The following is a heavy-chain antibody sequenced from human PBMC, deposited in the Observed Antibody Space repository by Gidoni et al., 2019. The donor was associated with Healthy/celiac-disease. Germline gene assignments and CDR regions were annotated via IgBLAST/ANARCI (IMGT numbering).Heavy chain of an antibody. D-gene: IGHD4-17*01. Sequence: QVQLVQSGSGGKKHGSSVKVCCKASGGTFSSYAIRWVRQAPGQGLEWMGGIIPNSGTANYAQKFQGRVTITADKSTSTAYMELSSLRSEDTAVYYCARVGPTTVTTISNGFDPWGQGTLVTVSS. J-gene: IGHJ5*02. CDR2: IIPNSGTA. V-gene: IGHV1-69*06. CDR3: ARVGPTTVTTISNGFDP. CDR1: GGTFSSYA.